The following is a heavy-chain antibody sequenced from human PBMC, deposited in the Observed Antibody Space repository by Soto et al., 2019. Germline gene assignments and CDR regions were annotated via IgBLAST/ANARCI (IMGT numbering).Heavy chain of an antibody. Sequence: SETLSLTCTVSGGSISSGDYYWSWIRQPPGKGLEWIGYIYYSGSTYYNPSLKSRVTISVDTSKNQFSLKLSSVTAADTAVYYCARGGSPSWSGFFFRGMDVWGQGTTVTVSS. V-gene: IGHV4-30-4*01. CDR1: GGSISSGDYY. CDR3: ARGGSPSWSGFFFRGMDV. D-gene: IGHD3-3*01. CDR2: IYYSGST. J-gene: IGHJ6*02.